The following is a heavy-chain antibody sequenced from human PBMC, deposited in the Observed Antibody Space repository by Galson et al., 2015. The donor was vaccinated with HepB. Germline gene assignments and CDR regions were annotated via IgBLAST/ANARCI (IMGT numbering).Heavy chain of an antibody. D-gene: IGHD2-15*01. CDR3: ARVDDSPDY. V-gene: IGHV3-21*01. Sequence: SLRLSCAASGFTLSRYGMIWVRQAPGKGLEWVSSISSSGTYIFYADSVKGRFTISRDNAKNSLYLQMNSLRAEDTAVYYCARVDDSPDYWGQGTLVTVSS. J-gene: IGHJ4*02. CDR2: ISSSGTYI. CDR1: GFTLSRYG.